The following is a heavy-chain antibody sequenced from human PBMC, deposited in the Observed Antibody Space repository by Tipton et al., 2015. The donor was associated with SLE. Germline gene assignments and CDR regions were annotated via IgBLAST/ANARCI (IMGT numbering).Heavy chain of an antibody. Sequence: QLVQSGAEVKKPGSSVKVSCKASGGTFSSYAISWVRQAPGQGLEWMGIINPSGGSTSYAQKFQGRVTMTRDTSTSTVYMELSSLRSEDTAVYYCAREESSSSKAFDIWGQGTMVTVSS. CDR1: GGTFSSYA. V-gene: IGHV1-46*01. CDR3: AREESSSSKAFDI. D-gene: IGHD6-6*01. CDR2: INPSGGST. J-gene: IGHJ3*02.